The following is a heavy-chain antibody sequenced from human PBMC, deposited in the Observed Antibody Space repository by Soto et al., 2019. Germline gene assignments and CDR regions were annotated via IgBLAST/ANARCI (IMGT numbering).Heavy chain of an antibody. J-gene: IGHJ4*02. Sequence: PSETLSLSCTVSGGSITTGGYYWSWIRQHPGKDLEWIGYIYYSGSTSYNPSLKSRVTISVHTSSSQFSLELSSVTAADTAVYYCARGLISGSHYSGGWYYFDSWGQGAQVTVSS. CDR2: IYYSGST. CDR3: ARGLISGSHYSGGWYYFDS. V-gene: IGHV4-31*03. CDR1: GGSITTGGYY. D-gene: IGHD1-26*01.